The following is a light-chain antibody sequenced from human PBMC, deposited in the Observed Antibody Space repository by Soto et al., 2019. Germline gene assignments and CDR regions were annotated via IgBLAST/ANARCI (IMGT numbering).Light chain of an antibody. J-gene: IGKJ5*01. CDR2: GTS. Sequence: EIVMTQSPDTLSVSPGERATLSCRASQNVGRNVAWYQQRPGQAPRLLIHGTSTRAADIPARFSGSGTETDFTLSITRLEPEDFAVYYCQQYGRSPFNFGQGTRLEIK. V-gene: IGKV3-15*01. CDR3: QQYGRSPFN. CDR1: QNVGRN.